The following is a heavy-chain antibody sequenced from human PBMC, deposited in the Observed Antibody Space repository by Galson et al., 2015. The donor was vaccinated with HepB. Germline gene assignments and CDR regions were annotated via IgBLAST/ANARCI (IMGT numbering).Heavy chain of an antibody. CDR3: ARDGGYCSSTSCYENYFDY. J-gene: IGHJ4*02. CDR1: GFAFSDYY. D-gene: IGHD2-2*01. Sequence: SLRLSCAASGFAFSDYYMSWVRQAPGKGLDWVSYITSSGASTYYAASVKGRFTIPRDNAKNSLYLQMNSLRAEDTAVYYCARDGGYCSSTSCYENYFDYWGQGTLVTVSS. V-gene: IGHV3-11*04. CDR2: ITSSGAST.